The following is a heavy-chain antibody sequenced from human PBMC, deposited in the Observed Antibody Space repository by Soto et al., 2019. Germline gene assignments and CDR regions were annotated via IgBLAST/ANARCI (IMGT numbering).Heavy chain of an antibody. CDR2: ISGHNGNT. D-gene: IGHD4-17*01. CDR1: GYTFTNHG. J-gene: IGHJ4*02. V-gene: IGHV1-18*01. Sequence: QVQLVQSGAEVKKPGASVKVSCKASGYTFTNHGISWVRQAPGQGLEWLGWISGHNGNTKYAQRLQGRVTMPTDTATSTAYMELRSLKSDDTAVYYCARDLYPLAYDFDCWGQGTLVTVSS. CDR3: ARDLYPLAYDFDC.